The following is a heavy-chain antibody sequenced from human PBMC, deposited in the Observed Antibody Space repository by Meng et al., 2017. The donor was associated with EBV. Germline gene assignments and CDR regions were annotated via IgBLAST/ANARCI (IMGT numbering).Heavy chain of an antibody. D-gene: IGHD5-24*01. Sequence: VRLQQWGPGLLKPSESPSPTCAVYGGSFSGYYWSWIRQPPGKGLEWIGEINHSGSTNYNPSLKSRVTISVDTSKNQFALKLSSVTAADTAVYYCARGRWLQPGSYFDYWGQGTLVTVSS. V-gene: IGHV4-34*01. CDR3: ARGRWLQPGSYFDY. CDR1: GGSFSGYY. CDR2: INHSGST. J-gene: IGHJ4*02.